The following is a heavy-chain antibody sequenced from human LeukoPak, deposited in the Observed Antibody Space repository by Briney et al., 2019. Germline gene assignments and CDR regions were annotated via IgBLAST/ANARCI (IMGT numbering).Heavy chain of an antibody. V-gene: IGHV4-38-2*02. CDR3: ARDRTGTTMGYYYYMDV. Sequence: SETLSLTCTVSGYSISSGYYWGWIRQPPGKGLEWIGSIYHSGNTYYNPSLKSRVTISVDTSKNQFSLKLSSVTAADTAVYYCARDRTGTTMGYYYYMDVWGQGTMVTVSS. CDR2: IYHSGNT. J-gene: IGHJ6*03. CDR1: GYSISSGYY. D-gene: IGHD1-1*01.